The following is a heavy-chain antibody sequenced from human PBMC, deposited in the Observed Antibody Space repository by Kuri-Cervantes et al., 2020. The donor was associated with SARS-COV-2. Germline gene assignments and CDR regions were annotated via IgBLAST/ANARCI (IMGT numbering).Heavy chain of an antibody. CDR2: IYYSGST. CDR1: GASINSSSSY. V-gene: IGHV4-61*05. Sequence: GSLRLSCIVSGASINSSSSYWGWIRQPPGKGLEWIGYIYYSGSTKYNPSLKSRVTISLNTSKNQFSLKLSSVTAADTAVYYCARGGGYDYPHYWGQGTLVTVSS. J-gene: IGHJ4*02. D-gene: IGHD3-16*01. CDR3: ARGGGYDYPHY.